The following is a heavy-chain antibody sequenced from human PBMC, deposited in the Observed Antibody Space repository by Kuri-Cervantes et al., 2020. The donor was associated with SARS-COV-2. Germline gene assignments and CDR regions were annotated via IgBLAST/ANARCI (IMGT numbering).Heavy chain of an antibody. V-gene: IGHV4-61*01. J-gene: IGHJ4*02. Sequence: ESLKISCTVPGGSVNSGSYYWSWIRQPPGKGLEWIGDIFYSGRTNYNPSLKSRITMSVDTSKDQFSLKFTSVTAADTAVYYCARTQSGTLFGVVATFDSWGQGIPVTVSS. CDR1: GGSVNSGSYY. D-gene: IGHD3-3*01. CDR2: IFYSGRT. CDR3: ARTQSGTLFGVVATFDS.